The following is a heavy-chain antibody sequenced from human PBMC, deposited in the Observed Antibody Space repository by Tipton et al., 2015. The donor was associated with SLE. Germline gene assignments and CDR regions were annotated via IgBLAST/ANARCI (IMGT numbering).Heavy chain of an antibody. V-gene: IGHV4-39*01. J-gene: IGHJ3*02. CDR2: IYYSGST. CDR3: ARRPVEMATIHAFDI. Sequence: LRLSCTVSGGSISSSSYYWGWIRQPPGKGLEWIGSIYYSGSTYYNPSLKSRVTISVDTSKNQFSLKLSSVTAADTAVYHCARRPVEMATIHAFDIWGQGTMVTVSS. CDR1: GGSISSSSYY. D-gene: IGHD5-24*01.